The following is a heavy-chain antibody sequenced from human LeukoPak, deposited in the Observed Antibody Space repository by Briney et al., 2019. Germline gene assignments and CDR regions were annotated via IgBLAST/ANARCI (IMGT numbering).Heavy chain of an antibody. CDR3: ARDHLIAAAGNDY. Sequence: GGSLRLSCAASGFTFSSYCMSWVRQAPGKGLEWVANMKHGGSGVYYVDSVKGRFTISRDNAKTSLYLQMKSLRAEDTAMYYCARDHLIAAAGNDYWGQATLVTVSS. CDR2: MKHGGSGV. D-gene: IGHD6-13*01. CDR1: GFTFSSYC. V-gene: IGHV3-7*01. J-gene: IGHJ4*02.